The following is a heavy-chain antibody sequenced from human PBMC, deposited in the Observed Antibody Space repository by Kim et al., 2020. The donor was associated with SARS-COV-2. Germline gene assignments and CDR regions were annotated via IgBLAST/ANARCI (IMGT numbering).Heavy chain of an antibody. CDR1: GGSISSSSYY. CDR3: ARRGSSWYGWGWFDP. CDR2: IYYSGST. D-gene: IGHD6-13*01. Sequence: SETLSLTCTVSGGSISSSSYYWGWIRQPPGKGLEWIGSIYYSGSTYYNPSLKSRVTISVDTSKNQFSLKLSSVTAADTAVYYCARRGSSWYGWGWFDPWGQGTLVTVSS. V-gene: IGHV4-39*01. J-gene: IGHJ5*02.